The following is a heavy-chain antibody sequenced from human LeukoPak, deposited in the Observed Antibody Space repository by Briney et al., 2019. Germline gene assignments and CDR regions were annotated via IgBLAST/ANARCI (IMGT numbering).Heavy chain of an antibody. V-gene: IGHV4-34*01. J-gene: IGHJ6*03. D-gene: IGHD3-10*01. CDR3: ARHSRGYYGSGSYVNYYYYYMDV. CDR1: GGSFSGYY. Sequence: PSETLSLTCAMYGGSFSGYYWSWIRQPPGKRLEWIGEINHSGSTNYGPSLKSRVTISVDTSKNQFSLKLSSVTAADTAVYYCARHSRGYYGSGSYVNYYYYYMDVWGKGTTVTISS. CDR2: INHSGST.